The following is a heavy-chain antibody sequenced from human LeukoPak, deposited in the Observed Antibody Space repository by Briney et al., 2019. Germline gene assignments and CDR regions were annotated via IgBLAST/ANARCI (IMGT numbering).Heavy chain of an antibody. D-gene: IGHD2-2*01. CDR3: AGQNVPTPHDY. V-gene: IGHV4-30-2*01. CDR1: VGSISSGGYY. CDR2: ISAAGTT. Sequence: YPSETLSLTCTVAVGSISSGGYYWSWIWQPPGKGLEWIAYISAAGTTFYNPSLKSRVTISLDRSKNQFSLNLTSITAADTAVYYCAGQNVPTPHDYWGQGTQVTVSS. J-gene: IGHJ4*02.